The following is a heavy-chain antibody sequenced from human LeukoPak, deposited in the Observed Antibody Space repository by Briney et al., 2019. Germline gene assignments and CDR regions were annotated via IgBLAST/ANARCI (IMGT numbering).Heavy chain of an antibody. CDR2: IQYDGTNK. CDR1: TFTFSIYG. CDR3: ARGDCSGDCYHPLYY. V-gene: IGHV3-30*02. J-gene: IGHJ4*02. D-gene: IGHD2-21*02. Sequence: GGSLRLSCASTFTFSIYGMHWVRQAPGKGLEWVAFIQYDGTNKYYADSVKGRFTISRDNSRNTLYLQMNSLRAEDTAVYYCARGDCSGDCYHPLYYWGQGSLVTVSS.